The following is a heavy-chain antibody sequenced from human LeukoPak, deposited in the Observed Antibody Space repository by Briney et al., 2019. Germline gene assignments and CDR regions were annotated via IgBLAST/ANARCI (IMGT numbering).Heavy chain of an antibody. V-gene: IGHV3-20*04. CDR2: INWNGNTI. Sequence: TGGSLRLSCAASGFTFDDYDISWVRQAPGKGLEWVSHINWNGNTIAYADSVKGRFTIARDNAKNSVFLQMNSLRAEDTAVYYCARAASVYSGSYSYNNYMGVWGKGTTVTVSS. CDR3: ARAASVYSGSYSYNNYMGV. J-gene: IGHJ6*03. D-gene: IGHD1-26*01. CDR1: GFTFDDYD.